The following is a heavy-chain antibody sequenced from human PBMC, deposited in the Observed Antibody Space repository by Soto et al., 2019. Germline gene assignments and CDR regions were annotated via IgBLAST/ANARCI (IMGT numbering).Heavy chain of an antibody. CDR1: GDSVSSSNYY. CDR3: ASNYDSSGSAFDP. Sequence: PSETLSLTCTVSGDSVSSSNYYWGWIRHPPGRGLEWIGSILHGGNTYYNPSLKSRVTISVDTSKNQFSLKLSSVTAADTAVYYCASNYDSSGSAFDPWGQGTLVTVSS. J-gene: IGHJ5*02. V-gene: IGHV4-39*07. CDR2: ILHGGNT. D-gene: IGHD3-22*01.